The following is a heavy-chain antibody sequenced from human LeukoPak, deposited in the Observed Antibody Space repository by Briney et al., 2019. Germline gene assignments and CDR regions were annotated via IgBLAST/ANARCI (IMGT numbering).Heavy chain of an antibody. V-gene: IGHV3-21*01. CDR2: ISSSSSYI. CDR1: GFTFNTYT. Sequence: PGGSLRLSCTASGFTFNTYTMNWVRQAPGKGLEWVSSISSSSSYIYYADSVKGRFTISRDNAKNSLYLQMNSLRAEDTAVYYCARGAKTGTWGYFDLWGRGTLVTVSS. CDR3: ARGAKTGTWGYFDL. D-gene: IGHD1-1*01. J-gene: IGHJ2*01.